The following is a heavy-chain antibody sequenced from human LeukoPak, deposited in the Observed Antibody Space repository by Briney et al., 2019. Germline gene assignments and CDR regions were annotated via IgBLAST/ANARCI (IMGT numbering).Heavy chain of an antibody. V-gene: IGHV5-51*01. CDR2: IYPGDSDT. D-gene: IGHD3-16*01. CDR1: GYSFTTYW. J-gene: IGHJ4*02. CDR3: ARTTLGAVAFDY. Sequence: GESLKISCKGSGYSFTTYWIGWVRQMPGRGLEWMGTIYPGDSDTRYSPSFQGQVTVSADKSISTAYLQWNSLKASDTAMYYCARTTLGAVAFDYWGQGTLVTVSS.